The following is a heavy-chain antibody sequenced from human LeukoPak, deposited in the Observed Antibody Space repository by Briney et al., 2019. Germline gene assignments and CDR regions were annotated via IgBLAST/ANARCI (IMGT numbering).Heavy chain of an antibody. CDR2: ITDSGGRT. V-gene: IGHV3-23*01. D-gene: IGHD6-13*01. CDR1: GFTFGTYA. Sequence: GGSLRLSCAASGFTFGTYAMSWVRQAPGKGLEWVSAITDSGGRTYYADSVKGRFTISRDNSKNTLYLQMNSLKTEDTAVYYCTRLVEQQLVQNLGDYWGQGTLVTVSS. J-gene: IGHJ4*02. CDR3: TRLVEQQLVQNLGDY.